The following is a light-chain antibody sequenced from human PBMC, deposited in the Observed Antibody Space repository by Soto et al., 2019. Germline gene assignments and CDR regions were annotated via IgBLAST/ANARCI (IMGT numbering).Light chain of an antibody. J-gene: IGKJ1*01. CDR2: AAS. CDR1: QSISSY. CDR3: QQSYSTPWT. Sequence: IQMTPSPSSLSASVRDRVTIPFRASQSISSYLNWYQQKPGKAPKLLIYAASSLQSGVPSRFSGSGSGTDFTLTISSLQPEDFATYYCQQSYSTPWTFGQGTKVDIK. V-gene: IGKV1-39*01.